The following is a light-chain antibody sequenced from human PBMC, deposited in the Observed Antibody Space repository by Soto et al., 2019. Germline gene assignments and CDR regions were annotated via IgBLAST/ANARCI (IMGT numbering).Light chain of an antibody. V-gene: IGKV3-11*01. Sequence: EIVLTQAPATLSLSPGERATLSCRARQSVSRYLAWYQQKPGQAPRILIYDASNRATGIPARCSGSGSGTDFTLTISSLEPEDFAVYYCQQRSNWPPITFGQGTRLEIK. CDR1: QSVSRY. CDR3: QQRSNWPPIT. J-gene: IGKJ5*01. CDR2: DAS.